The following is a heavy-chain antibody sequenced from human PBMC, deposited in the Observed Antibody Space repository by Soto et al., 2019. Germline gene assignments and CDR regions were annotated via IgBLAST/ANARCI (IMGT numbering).Heavy chain of an antibody. CDR2: IGTAGDT. V-gene: IGHV3-13*01. J-gene: IGHJ3*02. D-gene: IGHD1-1*01. CDR3: ARAKTGTTGIDAFDI. Sequence: EVQLVESGGGLVQPGGSLRLSCAASGFTFSSYDMHWVRQATGKGLEWVSAIGTAGDTYYPGSVEGRFTISSENAKNSLYLQMNSLRAGDTAVYYCARAKTGTTGIDAFDIWGQGTMVTVSS. CDR1: GFTFSSYD.